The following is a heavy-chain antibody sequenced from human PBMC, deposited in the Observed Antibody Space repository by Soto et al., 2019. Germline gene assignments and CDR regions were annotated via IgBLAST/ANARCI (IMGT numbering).Heavy chain of an antibody. CDR2: ISGSGGST. J-gene: IGHJ3*02. CDR1: GFTFSSYA. V-gene: IGHV3-23*01. Sequence: GGSLRLSCAASGFTFSSYAMSWVRQAPGKGLEWVSAISGSGGSTYHADSVKGRFTISRDNSKNTLYLQMNSLRAEDTAVYYCAKEGPLLWFGGRGAFDIWGQGTMVTVSS. CDR3: AKEGPLLWFGGRGAFDI. D-gene: IGHD3-10*01.